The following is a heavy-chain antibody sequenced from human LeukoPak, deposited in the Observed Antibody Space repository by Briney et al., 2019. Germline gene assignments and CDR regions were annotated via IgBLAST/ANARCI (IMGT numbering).Heavy chain of an antibody. CDR1: GGSFSGYY. J-gene: IGHJ4*02. V-gene: IGHV4-34*01. D-gene: IGHD6-19*01. Sequence: SETLSLTCGMYGGSFSGYYWSWIRQPPGKGLEWRGEINHSGSTNDNPSLKSRVTLSVDTSQNQFSLTLSSVTAAATAVYYCARTWTFTTPLGRVAGTSSRRGRYFDYWGQGTLVTVSS. CDR2: INHSGST. CDR3: ARTWTFTTPLGRVAGTSSRRGRYFDY.